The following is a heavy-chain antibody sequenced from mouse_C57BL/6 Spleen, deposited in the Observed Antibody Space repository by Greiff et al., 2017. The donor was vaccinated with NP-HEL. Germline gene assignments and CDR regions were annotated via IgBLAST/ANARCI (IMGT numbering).Heavy chain of an antibody. CDR1: GYTFTSYW. V-gene: IGHV1-7*01. Sequence: LQLQQSGAELAKPGASVKLSCKASGYTFTSYWMHWVKQRPGQGLEWIGYINPSSGYTKYNQKFKDKATLTADKSSSTAYMQLSSLTYEDSAVYYCARLRGTAQYYFDYWGQGTTLTVSS. CDR2: INPSSGYT. J-gene: IGHJ2*01. D-gene: IGHD3-2*02. CDR3: ARLRGTAQYYFDY.